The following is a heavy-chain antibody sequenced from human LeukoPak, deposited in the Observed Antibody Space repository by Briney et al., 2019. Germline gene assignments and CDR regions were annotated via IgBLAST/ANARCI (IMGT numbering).Heavy chain of an antibody. D-gene: IGHD1-1*01. CDR2: ISSYNGNT. V-gene: IGHV1-18*01. Sequence: ASVKVSCKASGYTFSSDGISWVRQAPGQGLEWMGWISSYNGNTKYAEKLQGRVTMTTDTSTSTAYMELRSLRSDDTAVYYCARVQLERSGEPFDYWGQGALVTVSS. CDR3: ARVQLERSGEPFDY. J-gene: IGHJ4*02. CDR1: GYTFSSDG.